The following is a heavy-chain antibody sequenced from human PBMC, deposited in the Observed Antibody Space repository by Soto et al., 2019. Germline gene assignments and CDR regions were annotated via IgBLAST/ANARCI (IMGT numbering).Heavy chain of an antibody. V-gene: IGHV1-69*13. Sequence: EASVKVSCKASGGTFSSYAISWVRQAPGQGLEWMGGIIPIFGTANYAQKFQGRVTITADESTSTAYMELSSLRSEDTAVYYCARVQPAAISDAFDIWGQGTMVTVSS. J-gene: IGHJ3*02. D-gene: IGHD2-2*01. CDR1: GGTFSSYA. CDR2: IIPIFGTA. CDR3: ARVQPAAISDAFDI.